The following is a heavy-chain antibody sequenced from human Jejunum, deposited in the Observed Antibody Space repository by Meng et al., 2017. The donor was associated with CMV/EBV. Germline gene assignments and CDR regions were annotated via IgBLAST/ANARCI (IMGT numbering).Heavy chain of an antibody. CDR3: AKEGFKCSSASCYDAFDI. V-gene: IGHV3-23*01. CDR1: SPYA. CDR2: IPGSGGST. Sequence: SPYAMSWVRQAPGKGLEWVSVIPGSGGSTYYADSVKGRFTISRDNSKNTLYLQMNSLRAEDTAVYYCAKEGFKCSSASCYDAFDIWGQGTRVTVSS. D-gene: IGHD2-2*01. J-gene: IGHJ3*02.